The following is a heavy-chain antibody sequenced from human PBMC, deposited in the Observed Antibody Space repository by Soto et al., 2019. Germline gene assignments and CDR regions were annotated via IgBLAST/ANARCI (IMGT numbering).Heavy chain of an antibody. D-gene: IGHD1-7*01. CDR2: ISWNSVSR. CDR1: GFTFDDYA. Sequence: EVQLVESGGGLVQPGRSLRLSCAASGFTFDDYAMHWVRQAPGKGLEWVSGISWNSVSRGYADSVRGRFTISRDNVKNSLYLQMNSLRAEDTALYYCAKDITATADFYYMDVWGKGSTVTVSS. CDR3: AKDITATADFYYMDV. J-gene: IGHJ6*03. V-gene: IGHV3-9*01.